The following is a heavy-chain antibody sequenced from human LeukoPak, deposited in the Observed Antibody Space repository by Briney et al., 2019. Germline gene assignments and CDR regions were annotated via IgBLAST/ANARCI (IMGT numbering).Heavy chain of an antibody. CDR3: ARDGEYCSSTSCQVDY. V-gene: IGHV4-39*07. J-gene: IGHJ4*02. CDR2: INHSGST. CDR1: GGSISSSSYY. D-gene: IGHD2-2*01. Sequence: SETLSLTCTVSGGSISSSSYYWSWIRQPPGKGLEWIGEINHSGSTNYNPSLKSRVTISVDTSKNQFSLKLSSVTAADTAVYYCARDGEYCSSTSCQVDYWGQGTLVTVSS.